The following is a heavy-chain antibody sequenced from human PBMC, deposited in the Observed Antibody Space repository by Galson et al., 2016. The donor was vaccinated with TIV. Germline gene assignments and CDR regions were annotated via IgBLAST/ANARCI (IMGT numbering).Heavy chain of an antibody. J-gene: IGHJ3*02. CDR3: ARDPSPVTTSPFDI. V-gene: IGHV1-2*02. Sequence: SVKVSCKASGYTFTGYYMHWVRQAPGQGLEWMGWINPDSGDTNYSQKLQGRVTMTRDTSINTAYMELSNLKSDDTAVYYCARDPSPVTTSPFDIWGQGTMVTVSS. CDR2: INPDSGDT. CDR1: GYTFTGYY. D-gene: IGHD4-17*01.